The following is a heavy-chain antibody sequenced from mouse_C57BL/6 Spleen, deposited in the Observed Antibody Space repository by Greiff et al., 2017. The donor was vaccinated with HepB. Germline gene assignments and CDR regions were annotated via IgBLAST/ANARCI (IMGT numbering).Heavy chain of an antibody. CDR2: IRSKSNNYAT. Sequence: GGGLVQPKGSLKLSCAASGFSFNTYAMNWVRQAPGKGLEWVARIRSKSNNYATYYADSVKDRFTITRDDSESMLYLQMNNLKTEDTAMYYCVRYDGYDCDYWGQGTTLTVSS. CDR1: GFSFNTYA. D-gene: IGHD2-3*01. J-gene: IGHJ2*01. CDR3: VRYDGYDCDY. V-gene: IGHV10-1*01.